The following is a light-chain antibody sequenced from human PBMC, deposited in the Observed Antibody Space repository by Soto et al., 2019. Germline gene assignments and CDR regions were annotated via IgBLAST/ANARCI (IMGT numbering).Light chain of an antibody. CDR2: AAS. CDR3: QQSYSTPWK. V-gene: IGKV1-39*01. J-gene: IGKJ1*01. CDR1: QSISSY. Sequence: DIQMTQSPSSLSASVGDRVTITCLASQSISSYLNWYQQKPGKAPKLLIYAASSLQSGVPSRFSGSGSGTDFTLTISSLQPEDFATYYCQQSYSTPWKFGQGTKVEIK.